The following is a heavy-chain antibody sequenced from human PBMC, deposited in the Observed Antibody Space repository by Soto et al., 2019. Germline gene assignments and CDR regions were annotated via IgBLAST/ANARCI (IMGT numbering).Heavy chain of an antibody. CDR2: IYHGGST. V-gene: IGHV4-4*02. CDR1: SGSISSTNW. D-gene: IGHD2-15*01. Sequence: QVQLQESGPGLVKPSGTLSLTCAVSSGSISSTNWWSWVRQPPGKGLEWIGEIYHGGSTNYNPSLKRRVTISVDKSNNYFSLELSSVTAADTAVYYWARGSRYCSGGTCYRDLDVWGKGTTVTVSS. J-gene: IGHJ6*04. CDR3: ARGSRYCSGGTCYRDLDV.